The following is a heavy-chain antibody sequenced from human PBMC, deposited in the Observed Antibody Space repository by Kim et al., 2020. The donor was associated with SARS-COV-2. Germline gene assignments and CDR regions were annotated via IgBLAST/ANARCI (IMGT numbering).Heavy chain of an antibody. CDR2: IGTSLWNT. D-gene: IGHD3-16*02. Sequence: GGSLRLSCAASGFTLSNYGMGWVRQAPGKGLEWVSVIGTSLWNTNYPDSVKGRFTISRDNSQNTLYLQMNTLSAGDTALYYCARVVSGTWFFDYWGQGTLVTVSS. CDR1: GFTLSNYG. J-gene: IGHJ4*02. V-gene: IGHV3-23*01. CDR3: ARVVSGTWFFDY.